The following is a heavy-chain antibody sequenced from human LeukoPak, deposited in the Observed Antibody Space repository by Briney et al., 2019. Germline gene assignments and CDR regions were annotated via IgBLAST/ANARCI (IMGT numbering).Heavy chain of an antibody. Sequence: SETLSLTCAVYGGSFSGYYWSWIRQPPGKGLEWIGEINHSGSTNYNPSLKSRVTISVDTSKNQFSLKLSSVTAADTAVYYCARGRGSGWYFGYWGQRTLVTVSS. CDR3: ARGRGSGWYFGY. D-gene: IGHD6-19*01. V-gene: IGHV4-34*01. J-gene: IGHJ4*02. CDR2: INHSGST. CDR1: GGSFSGYY.